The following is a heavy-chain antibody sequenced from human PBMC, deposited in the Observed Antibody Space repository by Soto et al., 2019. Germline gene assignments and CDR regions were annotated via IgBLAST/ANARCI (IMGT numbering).Heavy chain of an antibody. CDR2: ISSSSSYI. J-gene: IGHJ4*02. D-gene: IGHD1-26*01. Sequence: GGSLRLSCAASGFTFSSYSMNWVRQAPGKGLEWVSSISSSSSYIYYADSVKGRFTISRDNAKNSLYLQMNSLRAEDTAVYYCARDRQLQESFDYWGQGTLVTVSS. CDR1: GFTFSSYS. V-gene: IGHV3-21*01. CDR3: ARDRQLQESFDY.